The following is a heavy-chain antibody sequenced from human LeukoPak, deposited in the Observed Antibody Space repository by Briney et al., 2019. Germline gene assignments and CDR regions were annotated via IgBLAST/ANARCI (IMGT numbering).Heavy chain of an antibody. Sequence: GGSLRLSCAASGFTFSRYWMSWVRQAPGKGLEWVATIKQDGSEKYYVDSVKGRFTISGDNAKNSLSLQMNSLRAEDTAVYYCARSGLRYFDCPDYWGQGALVTVSS. D-gene: IGHD3-9*01. CDR3: ARSGLRYFDCPDY. V-gene: IGHV3-7*05. CDR1: GFTFSRYW. J-gene: IGHJ4*02. CDR2: IKQDGSEK.